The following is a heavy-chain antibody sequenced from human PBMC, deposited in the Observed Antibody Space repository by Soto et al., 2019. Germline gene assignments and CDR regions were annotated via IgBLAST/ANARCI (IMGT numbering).Heavy chain of an antibody. Sequence: EVQLLESGGGLVQPGGSLRLSCVASGFTFSTYAMSWVRQAPGKGLGWVSTMSARDGSAFYADSVKGRFTISRDDSNNTLYLQMNSLTAEDTAVYSCAKRQTVTTWRYDAFDIWGQGTMVTVSS. CDR1: GFTFSTYA. V-gene: IGHV3-23*01. CDR3: AKRQTVTTWRYDAFDI. D-gene: IGHD4-17*01. J-gene: IGHJ3*02. CDR2: MSARDGSA.